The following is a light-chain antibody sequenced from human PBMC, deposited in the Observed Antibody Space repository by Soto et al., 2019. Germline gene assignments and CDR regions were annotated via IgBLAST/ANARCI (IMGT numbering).Light chain of an antibody. V-gene: IGKV1-5*03. Sequence: DIQMTQSPSSLSASVGDRVTITCRASQTISSWLAWYQQKPGKAPKLLIYKASTLKSGVPSRFSGSGSGTEFTLTISSLHPEDIVIYYCQQSYSTPLTFGGGTKVDIK. J-gene: IGKJ4*01. CDR3: QQSYSTPLT. CDR1: QTISSW. CDR2: KAS.